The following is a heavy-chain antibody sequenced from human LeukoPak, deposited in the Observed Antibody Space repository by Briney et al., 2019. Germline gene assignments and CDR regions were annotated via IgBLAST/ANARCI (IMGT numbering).Heavy chain of an antibody. D-gene: IGHD3-22*01. CDR3: ARIGPYSSDYYYYGMDA. CDR1: GYSFTSYW. J-gene: IGHJ6*02. V-gene: IGHV5-51*01. Sequence: GESLKISCKGSGYSFTSYWIGWVRQMPGKGLEWMGIIYPGDSDTRYSPSFQGQVTISADKSISTAYLQWSSLKASDTAMYYCARIGPYSSDYYYYGMDAWGQGTTVTVSS. CDR2: IYPGDSDT.